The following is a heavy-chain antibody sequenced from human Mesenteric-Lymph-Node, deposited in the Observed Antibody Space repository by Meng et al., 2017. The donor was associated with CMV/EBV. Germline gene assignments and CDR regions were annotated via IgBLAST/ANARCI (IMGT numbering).Heavy chain of an antibody. J-gene: IGHJ4*02. D-gene: IGHD3-10*01. V-gene: IGHV4-34*01. CDR1: GGSFSGYF. Sequence: YGGSFSGYFWSWIRQSPGKGLEWIGEINHSGSTNYNPSLKSRVTISVDTSKNQFSLKLSSVTAADTAVYYCAREGPPFSYGAGSPFVYWGQGTLVTVSS. CDR3: AREGPPFSYGAGSPFVY. CDR2: INHSGST.